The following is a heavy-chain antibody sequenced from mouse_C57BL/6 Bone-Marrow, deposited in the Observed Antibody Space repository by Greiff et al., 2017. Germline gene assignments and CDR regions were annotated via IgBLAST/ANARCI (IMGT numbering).Heavy chain of an antibody. D-gene: IGHD1-1*01. J-gene: IGHJ2*01. V-gene: IGHV1-4*01. CDR3: AVYYYGSSYEVDY. Sequence: QVHVKQSGAELARPGASVKMSCKASGYTFTSYTMHWVKQRPGQGLEWIGYINPSSGYTKYNQKFKDKATLTAEKSSSTAYMQLSSLTSEDSAVYYCAVYYYGSSYEVDYWGQGTTLTVSS. CDR1: GYTFTSYT. CDR2: INPSSGYT.